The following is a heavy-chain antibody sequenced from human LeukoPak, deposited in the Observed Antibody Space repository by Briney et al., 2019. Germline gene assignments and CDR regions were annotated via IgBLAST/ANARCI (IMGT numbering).Heavy chain of an antibody. J-gene: IGHJ4*02. D-gene: IGHD2-2*01. CDR1: GYTFTGYH. CDR3: ARDYCSSTSCLFDC. CDR2: INPNSGDT. V-gene: IGHV1-2*06. Sequence: ASVKVSCKASGYTFTGYHMHWVRQASGQGLEWMGRINPNSGDTNYAQKFQGRVTMTRDTSISTAYMELSRLRSDDTAVYYCARDYCSSTSCLFDCWGQGTLVTVSS.